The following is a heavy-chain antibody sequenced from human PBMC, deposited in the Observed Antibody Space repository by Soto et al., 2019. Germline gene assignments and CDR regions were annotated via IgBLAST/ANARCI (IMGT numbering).Heavy chain of an antibody. Sequence: PGGSRRLSCAASGFTFSSYAMSWVRQAPGKGLEWVSVISGSGGSTYYADSVKGRFTISRDNSKNTLYLQMNSLRAEDTSVFYCAREQGDSGWQFYGWGQGTLVTVSS. CDR1: GFTFSSYA. J-gene: IGHJ4*02. D-gene: IGHD6-19*01. CDR2: ISGSGGST. V-gene: IGHV3-23*01. CDR3: AREQGDSGWQFYG.